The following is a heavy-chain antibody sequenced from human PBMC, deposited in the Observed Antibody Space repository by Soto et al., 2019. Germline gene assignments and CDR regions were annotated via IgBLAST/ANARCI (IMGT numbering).Heavy chain of an antibody. CDR3: AKEKDSAWYYFDS. D-gene: IGHD6-19*01. Sequence: GSLRLSCAASGFTFSSYGMHWVRQAPGKGLEGVAIISYDGSNKYYADSVKGRFTISRDDSKNTLYLQMNSLRVEDTAVYYCAKEKDSAWYYFDSWGQGALVTVSS. V-gene: IGHV3-30*18. CDR2: ISYDGSNK. CDR1: GFTFSSYG. J-gene: IGHJ4*02.